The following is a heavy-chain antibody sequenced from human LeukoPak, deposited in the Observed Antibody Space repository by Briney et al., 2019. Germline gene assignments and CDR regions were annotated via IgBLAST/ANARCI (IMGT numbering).Heavy chain of an antibody. CDR3: ARDQGGGYHSSGYSFDN. D-gene: IGHD3-22*01. CDR2: INPSGGST. J-gene: IGHJ4*02. CDR1: GYTFTSYY. Sequence: ASVKVSCKASGYTFTSYYMHWVRQAPGQGLEWMGIINPSGGSTSYAQKFQGRVTMTRDTSTSTVYMELSSLRSDDTAVYYCARDQGGGYHSSGYSFDNWGQGTLVTVSS. V-gene: IGHV1-46*01.